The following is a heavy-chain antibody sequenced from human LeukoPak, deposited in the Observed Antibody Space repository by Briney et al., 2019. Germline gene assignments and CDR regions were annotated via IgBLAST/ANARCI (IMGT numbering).Heavy chain of an antibody. Sequence: PGGSLRLSCAASGFTFSSYAMHWVRQAPGKGLEWVAFIRYDGSKKYYADSVKGRFTISRDNSKNTVYLHMNSLRGEDTALYYCAKESRYDISGVPDYWGQGTLVTVSS. CDR1: GFTFSSYA. D-gene: IGHD3-22*01. CDR2: IRYDGSKK. V-gene: IGHV3-30*02. J-gene: IGHJ4*02. CDR3: AKESRYDISGVPDY.